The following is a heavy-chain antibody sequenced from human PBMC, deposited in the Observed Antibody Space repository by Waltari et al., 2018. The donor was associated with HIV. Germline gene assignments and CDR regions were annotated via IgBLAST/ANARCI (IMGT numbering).Heavy chain of an antibody. Sequence: EVQLVESGGGLVQPGGSLRLSCAASGFTFSSYSMNWVRQSPGKVLEWVSYISSSSSTIYYADSVKGRFTIARDNAKNSLYLQMNSLRAEDTAVYYCARVGVLRSFDPWGQGTLVTVSS. CDR2: ISSSSSTI. V-gene: IGHV3-48*01. CDR3: ARVGVLRSFDP. CDR1: GFTFSSYS. D-gene: IGHD3-3*01. J-gene: IGHJ5*02.